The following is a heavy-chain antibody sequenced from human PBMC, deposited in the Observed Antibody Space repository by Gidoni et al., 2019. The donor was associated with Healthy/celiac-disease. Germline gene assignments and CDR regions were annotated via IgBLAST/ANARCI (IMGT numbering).Heavy chain of an antibody. CDR1: GGSVSSGSYY. Sequence: QVQLQESGPGLVKPSETLSLTRTVSGGSVSSGSYYWSWIRQPPGKGLEWIGYIYYSGSTNYNPSLKSRVTISVDTSKNQFSLKLSSVTAADTAVYYCARNGYSGYDSHWFDPWGQGTLVTVSS. CDR2: IYYSGST. D-gene: IGHD5-12*01. V-gene: IGHV4-61*01. J-gene: IGHJ5*02. CDR3: ARNGYSGYDSHWFDP.